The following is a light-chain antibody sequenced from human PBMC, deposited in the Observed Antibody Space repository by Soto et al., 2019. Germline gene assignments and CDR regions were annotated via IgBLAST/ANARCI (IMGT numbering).Light chain of an antibody. CDR3: ATCDGSQPAEV. CDR2: DNN. CDR1: SSNIGNNY. Sequence: QSVLTQPPSVSAAPGQKVTISCSGSSSNIGNNYVSWYQQLPGTAPKLLIYDNNKRPSGIPDRFSGSKSGTSGTLDITGLQTGDEDDYYFATCDGSQPAEVFCGGTKLTVL. V-gene: IGLV1-51*01. J-gene: IGLJ2*01.